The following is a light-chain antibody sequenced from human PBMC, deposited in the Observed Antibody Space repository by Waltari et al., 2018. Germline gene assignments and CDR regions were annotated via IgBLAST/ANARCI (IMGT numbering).Light chain of an antibody. CDR2: QDS. J-gene: IGLJ2*01. V-gene: IGLV3-1*01. Sequence: SYELTQPPSVSVSPGQTASITCSGDKLGEKYACWYQQKPGQSPVLVIYQDSKRPSGIPARFSGSNSGNTATLTISGTQAMYEADYYCQAWDSSTVVFGGGTKLTVL. CDR1: KLGEKY. CDR3: QAWDSSTVV.